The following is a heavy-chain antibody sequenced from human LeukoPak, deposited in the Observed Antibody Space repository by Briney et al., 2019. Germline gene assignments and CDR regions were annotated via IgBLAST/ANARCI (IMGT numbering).Heavy chain of an antibody. CDR3: ASPRLYSSGWTPSPPFDY. Sequence: GGSLRLSCAASGFTFSSYSMNWVRQAPGKGLEWVSSISSSSSYIYYADSVKGRFTISRDNAKNSLYLQMNSLRAEDTAVYYCASPRLYSSGWTPSPPFDYWGQGTLVTVSS. CDR1: GFTFSSYS. D-gene: IGHD6-19*01. CDR2: ISSSSSYI. V-gene: IGHV3-21*01. J-gene: IGHJ4*02.